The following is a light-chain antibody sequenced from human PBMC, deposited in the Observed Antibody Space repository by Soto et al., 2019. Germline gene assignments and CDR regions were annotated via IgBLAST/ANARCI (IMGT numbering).Light chain of an antibody. CDR3: AAWDDSLNGYV. J-gene: IGLJ1*01. CDR2: SNN. Sequence: QSVLTQPPSVSAAPGQRVTISCSGSSSNIGSNTVNWYQQLPGTAPKLLIYSNNQRPSGVPDRFSGSKSGTSASLAISGLQSEDEADYYCAAWDDSLNGYVFGTGTKVTV. CDR1: SSNIGSNT. V-gene: IGLV1-44*01.